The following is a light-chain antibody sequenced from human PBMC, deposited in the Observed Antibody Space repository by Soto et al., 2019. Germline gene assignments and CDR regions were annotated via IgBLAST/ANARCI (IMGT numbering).Light chain of an antibody. CDR1: QSISSSY. Sequence: EIVLTQSPGTLSLSPGERATLSCRASQSISSSYLTWYQQKPGQAPRLLIYGASNRATGIPDRISGSGSGTDFTLTISRLEPEDFAVYYCQQYGSSFRYTFGQGTKLEIK. J-gene: IGKJ2*01. V-gene: IGKV3-20*01. CDR3: QQYGSSFRYT. CDR2: GAS.